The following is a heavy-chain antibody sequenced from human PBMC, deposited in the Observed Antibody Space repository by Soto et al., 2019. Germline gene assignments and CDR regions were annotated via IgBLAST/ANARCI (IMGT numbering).Heavy chain of an antibody. CDR2: INPNSGGT. D-gene: IGHD6-6*01. CDR1: GYTFTGYY. J-gene: IGHJ6*02. CDR3: ARGGADSSSNYYYGMDV. V-gene: IGHV1-2*04. Sequence: ASVKVSCKASGYTFTGYYMHWVRQAPGQGLEWMGWINPNSGGTNHAQKFQGWVTMTRDTSISTAYMELSRLRSDDTAVYYCARGGADSSSNYYYGMDVWGQGTTVTVSS.